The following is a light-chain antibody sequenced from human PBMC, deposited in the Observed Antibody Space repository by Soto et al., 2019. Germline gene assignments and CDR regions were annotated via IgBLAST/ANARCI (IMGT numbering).Light chain of an antibody. CDR1: SRDFGGNNY. CDR2: EVS. V-gene: IGLV2-8*01. CDR3: SSYAGTDNPYV. Sequence: QSVLTQPPSASGSPGRSVTISCTGTSRDFGGNNYVSWYQQHPGKAPKLIIYEVSKRPSGVPDRFSGSKSGNTASLSVSGLQTEDEADYYCSSYAGTDNPYVFGTGTKVTVL. J-gene: IGLJ1*01.